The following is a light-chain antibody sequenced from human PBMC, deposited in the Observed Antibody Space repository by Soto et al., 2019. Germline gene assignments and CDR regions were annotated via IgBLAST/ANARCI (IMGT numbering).Light chain of an antibody. Sequence: EIVMTQSPATLSVSPGERATLSCSASQSVSSNLAWYQQKPGQAPRLLIYGASTRAPGIPARFSGSGSGTEFTLTISSLQSEDFAVYYCQQYNNWRPWTFGQGTKVEIK. CDR3: QQYNNWRPWT. J-gene: IGKJ1*01. V-gene: IGKV3-15*01. CDR1: QSVSSN. CDR2: GAS.